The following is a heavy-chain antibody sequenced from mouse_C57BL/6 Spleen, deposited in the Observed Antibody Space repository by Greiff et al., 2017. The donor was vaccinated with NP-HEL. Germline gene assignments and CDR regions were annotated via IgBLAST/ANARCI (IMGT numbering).Heavy chain of an antibody. CDR2: INPNNGGT. CDR1: GYTFTDYY. Sequence: VQLQQSGPELVKPGASVKISCKASGYTFTDYYMNWVKQSHGKSLEWIGDINPNNGGTSYNQKFKGKATLTVDKSSSTAYMELRSLTSEDSAVYYCARGERLRAMDYWGQGTSVTVSS. CDR3: ARGERLRAMDY. D-gene: IGHD2-4*01. V-gene: IGHV1-26*01. J-gene: IGHJ4*01.